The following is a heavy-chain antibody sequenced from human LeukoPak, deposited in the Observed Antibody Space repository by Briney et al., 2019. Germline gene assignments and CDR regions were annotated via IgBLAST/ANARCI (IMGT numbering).Heavy chain of an antibody. D-gene: IGHD3-10*01. Sequence: ASVNVSCKASGYTFTGYYMHWVRQAPGQGLEWMGWINPNSGGTNYAQKFQGRVTMTRDTSISTAYMELSRLRSDDTAVYYCARVHYGSGKEFDYWGQGTLVTVSS. CDR3: ARVHYGSGKEFDY. J-gene: IGHJ4*02. V-gene: IGHV1-2*02. CDR1: GYTFTGYY. CDR2: INPNSGGT.